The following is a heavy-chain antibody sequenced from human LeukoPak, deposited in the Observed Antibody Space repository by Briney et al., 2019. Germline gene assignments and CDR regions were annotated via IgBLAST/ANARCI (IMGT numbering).Heavy chain of an antibody. V-gene: IGHV1-2*06. J-gene: IGHJ5*02. CDR3: ARGELVGVGVISVGWFDP. D-gene: IGHD3-10*01. CDR2: INPDSGGA. Sequence: ASVKVSCKASGYTFNGYYIHWVRQAPGQGLEWMGRINPDSGGANYAQKFQGRVTMTRDTSISTAYMELSRLRSDDTAVYYCARGELVGVGVISVGWFDPWGQGTLVTVSS. CDR1: GYTFNGYY.